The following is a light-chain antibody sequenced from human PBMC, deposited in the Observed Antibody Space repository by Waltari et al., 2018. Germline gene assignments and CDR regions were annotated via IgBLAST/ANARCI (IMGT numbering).Light chain of an antibody. CDR3: QQYHSVPRT. CDR2: WAS. V-gene: IGKV4-1*01. CDR1: QSVLYSPNNKNY. J-gene: IGKJ1*01. Sequence: DIVLTQSPDSLAVSLGERATINCKSSQSVLYSPNNKNYLGWFQQNTGQPPKLLIYWASMREAGVPDRFSGSGSGTDFTLTISSLQAEDVAVYYCQQYHSVPRTFGQGTKVEI.